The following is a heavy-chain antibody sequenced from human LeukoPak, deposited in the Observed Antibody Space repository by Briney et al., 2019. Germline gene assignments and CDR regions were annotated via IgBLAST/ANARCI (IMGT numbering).Heavy chain of an antibody. Sequence: PGGSLRLSCAASGFTFNTYAMNWVRQAPGKGLEWVAVIWYDGSNEYYADSVKGRFTISRDSSKNTLYLQMNSLRAEDSAVYFCARDSASIAAAVYWYFDLWGRGTLVTVSS. D-gene: IGHD6-13*01. CDR2: IWYDGSNE. V-gene: IGHV3-33*01. CDR1: GFTFNTYA. J-gene: IGHJ2*01. CDR3: ARDSASIAAAVYWYFDL.